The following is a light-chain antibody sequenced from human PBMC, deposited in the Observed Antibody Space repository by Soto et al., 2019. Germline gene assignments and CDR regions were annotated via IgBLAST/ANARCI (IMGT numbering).Light chain of an antibody. CDR3: SSYTSSSTLV. CDR2: DVS. V-gene: IGLV2-14*03. CDR1: SSDFGAYNY. Sequence: QSALTQPASVSGSPGQSITISCTGTSSDFGAYNYVSWYQQHPGKAPKLMIYDVSNRPSGVSNRFSGSKSGNTASLTISGLQAEDEADYYCSSYTSSSTLVFGGGTKLTGL. J-gene: IGLJ3*02.